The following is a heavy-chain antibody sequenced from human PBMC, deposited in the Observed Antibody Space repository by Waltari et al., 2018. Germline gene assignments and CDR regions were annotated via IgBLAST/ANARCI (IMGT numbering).Heavy chain of an antibody. D-gene: IGHD3-16*01. CDR1: GYTFPSYY. CDR2: MNSGGDTT. J-gene: IGHJ4*02. Sequence: QVQLVQSGAELKKPGASVKLSCKASGYTFPSYYIQWGRQAPGQGLEWMGVMNSGGDTTIYAQKFQGRVTMTRDTSTSTVYMELSSLRSEVTAVYYCARLGITITPDYWGQGTLVTVSS. V-gene: IGHV1-46*01. CDR3: ARLGITITPDY.